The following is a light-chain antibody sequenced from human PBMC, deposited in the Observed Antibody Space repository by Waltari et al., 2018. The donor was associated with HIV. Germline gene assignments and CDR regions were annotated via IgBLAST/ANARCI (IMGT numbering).Light chain of an antibody. CDR1: QSVATY. CDR2: DAS. Sequence: EIMLPQSPVTLSLLPGDRATLACRASQSVATYLGWFQQKPGQAPRLLIYDASNRATGIPDRFSGSGSGTEFPLTIRSLGPEDFGVYYCQQRSIPITFGKGTRLEI. J-gene: IGKJ5*01. CDR3: QQRSIPIT. V-gene: IGKV3-11*01.